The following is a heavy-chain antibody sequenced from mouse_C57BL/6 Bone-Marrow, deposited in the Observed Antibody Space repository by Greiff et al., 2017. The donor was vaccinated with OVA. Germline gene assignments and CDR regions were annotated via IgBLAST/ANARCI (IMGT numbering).Heavy chain of an antibody. J-gene: IGHJ3*01. V-gene: IGHV1-7*01. Sequence: QVQLQQSGAELAKPGASVKLSCKASGYTFTSYWMYWVKQRPGQGLEWIGYINPSSGYTKYNQKFKDKATLTVDKSSSTAYMQLSSLTYEDSAVYYCARGWFAYWGQGTLVTVSA. CDR2: INPSSGYT. CDR3: ARGWFAY. CDR1: GYTFTSYW.